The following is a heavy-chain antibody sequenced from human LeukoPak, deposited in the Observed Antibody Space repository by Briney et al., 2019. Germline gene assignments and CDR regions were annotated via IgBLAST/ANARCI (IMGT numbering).Heavy chain of an antibody. J-gene: IGHJ4*02. V-gene: IGHV3-7*01. CDR3: ARDEMATNPTLPFDY. CDR2: IKQDGSEK. Sequence: PGGSLRLSCAASGFTFSSYWMSWVCQAPGKGLEWVANIKQDGSEKYYVDSVKGRFTISRDNAKNSLYLQMNSLRAEDTAVYYYARDEMATNPTLPFDYWGQGTLVTVSS. CDR1: GFTFSSYW. D-gene: IGHD5-24*01.